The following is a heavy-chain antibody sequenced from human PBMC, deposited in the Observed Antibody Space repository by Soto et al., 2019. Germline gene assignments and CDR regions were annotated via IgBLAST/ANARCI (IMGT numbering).Heavy chain of an antibody. CDR3: ARVHREYSNTEHPIDY. CDR2: ISSSSSYI. J-gene: IGHJ4*02. Sequence: GGSLRLSCAASGFTFSSYSMNWVRQAPGKGLEWVSSISSSSSYIYYADSVKGRFTISRDNAKNSLYLQMNSLRAEDTAVYYCARVHREYSNTEHPIDYWGQGTLVTVSS. CDR1: GFTFSSYS. D-gene: IGHD4-4*01. V-gene: IGHV3-21*01.